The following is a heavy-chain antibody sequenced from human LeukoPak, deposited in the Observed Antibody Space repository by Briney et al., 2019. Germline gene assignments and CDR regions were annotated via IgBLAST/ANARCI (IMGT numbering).Heavy chain of an antibody. CDR1: GFTFSDYY. V-gene: IGHV3-11*01. Sequence: GSLLLSCAASGFTFSDYYMSWIRPAPGKVLEWVSYISSSGSTIYYADSVKGRFTISRDNAKNSLYLQMNSLRAEDTAVYYCARGSTSPYCMDVWGKGTTVTVSS. CDR2: ISSSGSTI. J-gene: IGHJ6*03. D-gene: IGHD2-2*01. CDR3: ARGSTSPYCMDV.